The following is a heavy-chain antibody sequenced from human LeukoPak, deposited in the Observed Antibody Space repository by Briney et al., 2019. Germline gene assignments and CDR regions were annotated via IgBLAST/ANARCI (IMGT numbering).Heavy chain of an antibody. J-gene: IGHJ4*02. CDR3: ARATGGNTWFDY. CDR1: GFTFSDHY. Sequence: GGSLRLSCAASGFTFSDHYMDWVRQAPGKGLEWVGRTRNRANSYTTEYAASVKGRFTISRDGSKNSLYLQMNSLKTEDTAVYYCARATGGNTWFDYWGQGTLVTVSS. D-gene: IGHD4-23*01. CDR2: TRNRANSYTT. V-gene: IGHV3-72*01.